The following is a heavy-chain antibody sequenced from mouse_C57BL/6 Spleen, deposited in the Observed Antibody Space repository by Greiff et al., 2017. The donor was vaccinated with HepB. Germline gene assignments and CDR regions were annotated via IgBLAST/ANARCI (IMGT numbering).Heavy chain of an antibody. Sequence: EVQLQQSGPVLVKPGASVKMSCKASGYTFTDYYMNWVKQSHGKSLEWIGVINPYNGGTSYNQKFKGKATLTVDKSSSTAYMELNSLTSEDSAVYYCARGGYERLAYWGQGTLVTVSA. CDR2: INPYNGGT. J-gene: IGHJ3*01. V-gene: IGHV1-19*01. D-gene: IGHD2-2*01. CDR3: ARGGYERLAY. CDR1: GYTFTDYY.